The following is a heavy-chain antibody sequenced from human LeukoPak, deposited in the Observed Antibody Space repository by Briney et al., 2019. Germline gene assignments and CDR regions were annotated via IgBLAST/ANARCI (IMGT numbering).Heavy chain of an antibody. CDR1: GFTFSSYA. J-gene: IGHJ4*02. V-gene: IGHV3-23*01. CDR2: ISGSGGST. Sequence: GGSLRLSCAASGFTFSSYAVSWVRQAPGKGLEWVSAISGSGGSTYYADSVKGRFTISRDNSKNTLYLQMNSLRAEDTAVYYCAKDVDYYDSSFDFDYWGQGTLVTVSS. D-gene: IGHD3-22*01. CDR3: AKDVDYYDSSFDFDY.